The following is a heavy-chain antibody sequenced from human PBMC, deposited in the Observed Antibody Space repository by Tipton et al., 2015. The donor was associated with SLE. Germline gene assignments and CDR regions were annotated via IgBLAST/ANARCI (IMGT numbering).Heavy chain of an antibody. V-gene: IGHV4-61*02. D-gene: IGHD3-10*01. CDR1: GGSISSGSYY. J-gene: IGHJ6*03. CDR3: ARGPGIERNYYYYYYMDV. CDR2: IYTSGST. Sequence: TLSLTCTVSGGSISSGSYYWSWIRQPAGKGLEWIGRIYTSGSTNYNPSLKSRVTISVDTSKNQFSLKLSSVTAADTAVYYCARGPGIERNYYYYYYMDVWGKGTTVTVSS.